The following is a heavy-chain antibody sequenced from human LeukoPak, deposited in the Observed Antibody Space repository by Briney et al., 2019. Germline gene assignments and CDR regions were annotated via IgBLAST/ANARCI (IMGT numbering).Heavy chain of an antibody. D-gene: IGHD1-26*01. CDR2: VSGSATNT. CDR3: ARESEAPTSYYYYGMDV. CDR1: GFTFSNYA. J-gene: IGHJ6*02. Sequence: GGSLRLSCAASGFTFSNYAMSWVRQAPGKGLEWVSSVSGSATNTYYADSVKGRFTISRDTSENTLYLQMNSLRAEDTAVYYCARESEAPTSYYYYGMDVWGQGTTVTVSS. V-gene: IGHV3-23*01.